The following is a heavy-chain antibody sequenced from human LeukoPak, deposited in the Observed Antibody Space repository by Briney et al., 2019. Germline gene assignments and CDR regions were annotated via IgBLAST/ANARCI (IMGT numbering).Heavy chain of an antibody. V-gene: IGHV3-48*03. D-gene: IGHD2-15*01. Sequence: GGSLRLSCAASGFTFSSYEMNWVRQAPGKGLEWVSYISSSGSTIYYADSVKGRFTISRDNAKNSLYLQMNSLRAEDTAVYYCARDYGLGYCSGGSCHKGVDYWGQGTLVTVSS. CDR3: ARDYGLGYCSGGSCHKGVDY. CDR2: ISSSGSTI. J-gene: IGHJ4*02. CDR1: GFTFSSYE.